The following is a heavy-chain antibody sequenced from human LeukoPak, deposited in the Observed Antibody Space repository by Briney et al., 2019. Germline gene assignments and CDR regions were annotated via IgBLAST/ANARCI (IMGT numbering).Heavy chain of an antibody. CDR1: GFTFDDYA. J-gene: IGHJ6*02. Sequence: GRSLRLSCAASGFTFDDYAMHWVRQAPGKGLEWVSGISWNSDIIGYADSVKGRFTISRDSAKNSLYLQMNSLRPEDTASYYCAKDIRSIVVPPDAMDVWGQGTTVTVSS. CDR2: ISWNSDII. D-gene: IGHD2-2*01. CDR3: AKDIRSIVVPPDAMDV. V-gene: IGHV3-9*01.